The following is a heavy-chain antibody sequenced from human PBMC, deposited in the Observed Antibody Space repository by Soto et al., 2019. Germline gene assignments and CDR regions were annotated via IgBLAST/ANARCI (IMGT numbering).Heavy chain of an antibody. J-gene: IGHJ2*01. CDR1: GGTFSSYA. CDR2: IIPIFGTA. D-gene: IGHD1-1*01. V-gene: IGHV1-69*13. CDR3: ARGASSYWYFDL. Sequence: SVKVSCKASGGTFSSYAISWVRQAPGQGLEWMGGIIPIFGTANYAQKFQGRVTITADESTSTAYMELSSLRSEDTAVYYCARGASSYWYFDLWGRGTLVTVSS.